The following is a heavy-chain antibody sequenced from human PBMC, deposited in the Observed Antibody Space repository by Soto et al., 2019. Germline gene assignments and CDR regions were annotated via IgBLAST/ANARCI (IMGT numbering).Heavy chain of an antibody. J-gene: IGHJ3*02. CDR2: IYYSGST. CDR3: ARQSGSGGSSDAFDN. V-gene: IGHV4-59*08. Sequence: SETLSLTCTVSGGSISSYYWSWIRQPPGKGLEWIGYIYYSGSTNYNPSLKSRVTISVDTSKNQFSLKLSSVTAADTAVYYCARQSGSGGSSDAFDNWGQGTMVTVS. CDR1: GGSISSYY. D-gene: IGHD2-15*01.